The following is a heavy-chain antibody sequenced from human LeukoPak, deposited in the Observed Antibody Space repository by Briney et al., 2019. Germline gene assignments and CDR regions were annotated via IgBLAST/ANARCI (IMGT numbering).Heavy chain of an antibody. CDR2: IHTSGTT. V-gene: IGHV4-4*07. J-gene: IGHJ4*02. Sequence: PSETLSLTCTVSNGSVGSNFWTYMRQPAGQGLEWIGRIHTSGTTNYNPSLKGRVTMSVDTSKNQFSLELSSVTAADTAVYYCAREETTRSLRAFDCWGQGTLVTVSS. CDR3: AREETTRSLRAFDC. CDR1: NGSVGSNF. D-gene: IGHD5-12*01.